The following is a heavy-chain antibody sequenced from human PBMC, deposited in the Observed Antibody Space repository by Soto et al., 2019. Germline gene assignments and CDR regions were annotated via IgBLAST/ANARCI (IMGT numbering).Heavy chain of an antibody. CDR1: GYTFTSYG. CDR3: ASSLLVGYGLEGESD. CDR2: ISAYNGNT. J-gene: IGHJ4*02. Sequence: QVQLVQSGAEVKKPGASVKVSCKASGYTFTSYGISWVRQAPGQGLEWMGWISAYNGNTNFAQKLQGRVTMTTDTATSTAYMELRSLRSDDTDVYFCASSLLVGYGLEGESDWGQGNLVTVSS. D-gene: IGHD5-18*01. V-gene: IGHV1-18*01.